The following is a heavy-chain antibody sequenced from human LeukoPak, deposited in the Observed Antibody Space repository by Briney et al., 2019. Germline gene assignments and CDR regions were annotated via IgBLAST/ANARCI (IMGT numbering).Heavy chain of an antibody. CDR3: ARVRYVGIVDY. D-gene: IGHD1-1*01. CDR1: GFTFSSYS. J-gene: IGHJ4*02. Sequence: GGSLRLSCAASGFTFSSYSMNWVRQAPGKGLEWVSSISSSSSYIYYADSVKGRSTISRDNAKNALYLQMNSLRAEDTAVYYCARVRYVGIVDYWGQGTLVTVSS. CDR2: ISSSSSYI. V-gene: IGHV3-21*01.